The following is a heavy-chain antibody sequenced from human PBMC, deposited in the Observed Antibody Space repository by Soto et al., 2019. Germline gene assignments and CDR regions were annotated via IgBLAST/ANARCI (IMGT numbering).Heavy chain of an antibody. CDR3: ARGDNDY. J-gene: IGHJ4*02. CDR1: GYTFTNYY. CDR2: IHPDGGHT. Sequence: ASVKVSCKASGYTFTNYYVQWVRQAPGQGLEWMGVIHPDGGHTTYSQKSQDRVTMTRDTFTSTIYMELSSLRSEDTAVYYCARGDNDYWGQGTLVTVSS. V-gene: IGHV1-46*01.